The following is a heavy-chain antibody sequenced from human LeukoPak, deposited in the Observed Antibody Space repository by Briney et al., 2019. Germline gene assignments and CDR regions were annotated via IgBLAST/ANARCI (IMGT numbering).Heavy chain of an antibody. CDR2: ISYDGSNK. CDR1: GFTFSSYA. J-gene: IGHJ4*02. D-gene: IGHD6-13*01. V-gene: IGHV3-30*04. Sequence: GGSLRLSCAASGFTFSSYAMHWVRQAPGKGLEWVAVISYDGSNKYYADSVKGRFTISRDNSKNTLYLQMNSLRAEDTAVYYCARDGQQQLAECYFDYWGQGTLVTVSS. CDR3: ARDGQQQLAECYFDY.